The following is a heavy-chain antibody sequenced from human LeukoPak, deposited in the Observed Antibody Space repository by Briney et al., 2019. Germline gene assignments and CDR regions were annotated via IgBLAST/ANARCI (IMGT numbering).Heavy chain of an antibody. CDR2: LSGSGAGT. D-gene: IGHD3-3*01. V-gene: IGHV3-23*01. CDR3: AKAELGVDTFFDY. J-gene: IGHJ4*02. Sequence: GGSLRLSCAAPGFTFSDYALGWVRQAPGRGLGWVATLSGSGAGTYYSDSVQGRFTISRDNSKRTLFLQMNSLRAEDTAFYYCAKAELGVDTFFDYWGQGTLVTVSS. CDR1: GFTFSDYA.